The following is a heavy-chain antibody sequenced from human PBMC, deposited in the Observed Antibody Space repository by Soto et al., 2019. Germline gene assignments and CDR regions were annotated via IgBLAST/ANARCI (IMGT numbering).Heavy chain of an antibody. CDR3: ARASGGTYYYYGMDV. D-gene: IGHD3-10*01. V-gene: IGHV1-69*15. Sequence: QVQLCQLGAGGRKPGPSVKVSGKALGATFSSFLITWVRQAPGQGLGWMGRIIPTFGTANYAQKFQGRVTITADESTNTAYMELSSLRSEDTAVYYCARASGGTYYYYGMDVWGQGTTVTVSS. J-gene: IGHJ6*02. CDR2: IIPTFGTA. CDR1: GATFSSFL.